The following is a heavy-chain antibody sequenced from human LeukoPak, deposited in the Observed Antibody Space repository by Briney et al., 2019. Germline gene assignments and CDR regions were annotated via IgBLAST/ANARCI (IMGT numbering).Heavy chain of an antibody. V-gene: IGHV3-7*01. CDR1: GFTFSSYW. CDR3: AKRFRYCSGGSCYTGTGANYYYYYMDV. Sequence: GRSLRLSCAASGFTFSSYWMSWVRQAPGKGLEWVANIKQDGSEKYYVDSVKGRFTISRDNAKNSLYLQMNSLRAEDTAVYYCAKRFRYCSGGSCYTGTGANYYYYYMDVWGKGTTVTVSS. CDR2: IKQDGSEK. D-gene: IGHD2-15*01. J-gene: IGHJ6*03.